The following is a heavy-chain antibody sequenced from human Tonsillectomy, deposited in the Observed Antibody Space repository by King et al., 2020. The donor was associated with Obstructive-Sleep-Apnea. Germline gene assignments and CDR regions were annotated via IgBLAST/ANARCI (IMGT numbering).Heavy chain of an antibody. CDR1: GGSISSGDYY. V-gene: IGHV4-30-4*01. Sequence: VQLQESGPGLVKPSQTLSLTCSVSGGSISSGDYYWSWIRQSPGKGLEWIGYVFYSGRTVYNPSLRSRTTISVDTSKNQFSLMLTFVTAADTAIYFCAREEAPWELXXXXGQGARVTVSS. CDR2: VFYSGRT. CDR3: AREEAPWELXXX. J-gene: IGHJ4*02. D-gene: IGHD1-26*01.